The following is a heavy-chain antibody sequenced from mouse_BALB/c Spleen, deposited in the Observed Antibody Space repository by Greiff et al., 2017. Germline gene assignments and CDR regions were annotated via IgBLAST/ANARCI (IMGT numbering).Heavy chain of an antibody. Sequence: VKLMESGPGLVAPSQSLSITCTVSGFSLTSYGVHWVRQPPGKGLEWLGVIWAGGSTNYNSALMSRLSISKDNSKSQVFLKMNSLQTDDTAMYYCARDPYYYYDGAWFAYWGQGTLVTVSA. V-gene: IGHV2-9*02. CDR2: IWAGGST. CDR3: ARDPYYYYDGAWFAY. CDR1: GFSLTSYG. D-gene: IGHD2-4*01. J-gene: IGHJ3*01.